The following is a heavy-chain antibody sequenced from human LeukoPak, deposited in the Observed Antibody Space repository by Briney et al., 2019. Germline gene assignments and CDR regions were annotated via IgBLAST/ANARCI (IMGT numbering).Heavy chain of an antibody. CDR3: TTGPLWFGELLHY. J-gene: IGHJ4*02. Sequence: GGSLRLSCAASGFTFSNAWMSWVRQAPGKELEWVGRIKSKTDGGTTDYAAPVKGRFTISRDDSKNTLYLQMNSLKTEDTAVYYCTTGPLWFGELLHYWGQGTLVTVSS. V-gene: IGHV3-15*01. CDR1: GFTFSNAW. CDR2: IKSKTDGGTT. D-gene: IGHD3-10*01.